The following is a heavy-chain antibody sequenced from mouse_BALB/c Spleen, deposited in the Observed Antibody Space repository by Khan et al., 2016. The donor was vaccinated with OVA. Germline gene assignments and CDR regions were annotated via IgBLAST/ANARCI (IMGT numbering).Heavy chain of an antibody. V-gene: IGHV3-8*02. Sequence: EVQLQESGPSLVKPSQTLSLTCSVTGDSITSGYWNWIRKFPGNKLEYMGYISYSGSTYYNPSLTSRISITPDTSKNQYYLQLNSVTSEDTATYYCARWNYRYDGYFDYGGQGTTLTVSS. CDR3: ARWNYRYDGYFDY. CDR2: ISYSGST. CDR1: GDSITSGY. J-gene: IGHJ2*01. D-gene: IGHD2-14*01.